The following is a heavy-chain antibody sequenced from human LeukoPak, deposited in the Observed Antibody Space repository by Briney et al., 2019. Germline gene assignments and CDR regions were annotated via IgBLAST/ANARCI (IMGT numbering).Heavy chain of an antibody. CDR2: IWYDGSNK. J-gene: IGHJ5*02. V-gene: IGHV3-33*08. Sequence: PGGSLRLSCAASGFTFTSYSMSWVRQAPGKGLEWVAVIWYDGSNKYYADSVKGRFTISRDNSKNTLYLQMNSLRAEDTAVYYCARDNRYCSSTSCPNWFDPWGQGTLVTVSS. CDR3: ARDNRYCSSTSCPNWFDP. D-gene: IGHD2-2*01. CDR1: GFTFTSYS.